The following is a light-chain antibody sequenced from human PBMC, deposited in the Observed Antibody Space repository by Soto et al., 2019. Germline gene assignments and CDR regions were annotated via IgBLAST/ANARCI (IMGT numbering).Light chain of an antibody. Sequence: DIQMTQSPSSLSASVGDRVTITCRASQSIRSYLNWYQQKPGKAPKLLIYAASSLQSGVPSKFSGSGSGTDFTLTISSLQPEDFGTYYCQQSYSTSQTFGQGTKVDIK. V-gene: IGKV1-39*01. J-gene: IGKJ1*01. CDR2: AAS. CDR1: QSIRSY. CDR3: QQSYSTSQT.